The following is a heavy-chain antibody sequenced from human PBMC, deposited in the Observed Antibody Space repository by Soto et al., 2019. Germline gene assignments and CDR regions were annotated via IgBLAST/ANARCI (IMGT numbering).Heavy chain of an antibody. J-gene: IGHJ4*02. CDR1: GGSISSGGYY. CDR3: XAXGXXXXXXGXYLDY. CDR2: IYYSGST. D-gene: IGHD3-22*01. V-gene: IGHV4-31*03. Sequence: QVQLQESGPGLVKPSQTLSLTCTVSGGSISSGGYYWSWIRQHPGKGLEWIGYIYYSGSTYYNPSLKSXVXXXXXXXXXXXXXXXXXXXXXXXXXXXXAXGXXXXXXGXYLDYWGQGTLVTVSS.